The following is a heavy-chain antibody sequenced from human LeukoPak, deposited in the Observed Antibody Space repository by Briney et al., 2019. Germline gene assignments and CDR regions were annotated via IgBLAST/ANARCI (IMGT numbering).Heavy chain of an antibody. J-gene: IGHJ4*02. Sequence: SETLSLTCIVSGGSISINNYYWAWIRQPPGKGLEWIANIYYSGSTYYNPSLKSRVTISIDTSKNQFSLGLTSVTAADTAVYYCARGVVTAPQTFDYWGQGTLVTVSS. V-gene: IGHV4-39*07. D-gene: IGHD2-21*02. CDR2: IYYSGST. CDR3: ARGVVTAPQTFDY. CDR1: GGSISINNYY.